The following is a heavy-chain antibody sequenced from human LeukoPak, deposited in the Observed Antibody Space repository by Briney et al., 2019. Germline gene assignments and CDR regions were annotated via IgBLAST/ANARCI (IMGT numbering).Heavy chain of an antibody. CDR3: ARGDLYGDYVSLN. J-gene: IGHJ4*02. D-gene: IGHD4-17*01. Sequence: GGSLRLSCAASGFTFSSYSMNWVRQAPGKGLAWVAVIWYDGSNKYYADSVKGRFTISRDNSKNTLYLQMNSLRAEDTAVYYCARGDLYGDYVSLNWGQGTLVTVSS. CDR2: IWYDGSNK. V-gene: IGHV3-33*08. CDR1: GFTFSSYS.